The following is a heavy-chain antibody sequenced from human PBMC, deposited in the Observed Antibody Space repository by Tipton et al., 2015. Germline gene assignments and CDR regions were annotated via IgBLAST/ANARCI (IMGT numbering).Heavy chain of an antibody. V-gene: IGHV3-48*02. Sequence: SLRLSCAASGFTFSKFTMNWVRQAPGKGLEWISYTGWSSGAMYYADSVKGRFTMSRDNAKNSVYLQMNSLRDEDTAVYYCAKAGYYDSGGHYANWFDPWGQGTLVIVSS. CDR2: TGWSSGAM. D-gene: IGHD3-22*01. CDR1: GFTFSKFT. CDR3: AKAGYYDSGGHYANWFDP. J-gene: IGHJ5*02.